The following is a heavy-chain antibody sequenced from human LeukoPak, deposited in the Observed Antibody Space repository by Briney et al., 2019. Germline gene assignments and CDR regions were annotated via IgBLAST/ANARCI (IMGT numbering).Heavy chain of an antibody. D-gene: IGHD6-19*01. CDR2: ICGSGGCT. V-gene: IGHV3-23*01. Sequence: GGSLRLSCEASGFTFSTYAIYWVRQAPGKGLEWASGICGSGGCTYYADSVKGRFTISRDNSKNTVYLQMNSLTADDTAVYYCAKTTVGYSSGRYPGWPADCWGQGTLVTVSS. J-gene: IGHJ4*02. CDR1: GFTFSTYA. CDR3: AKTTVGYSSGRYPGWPADC.